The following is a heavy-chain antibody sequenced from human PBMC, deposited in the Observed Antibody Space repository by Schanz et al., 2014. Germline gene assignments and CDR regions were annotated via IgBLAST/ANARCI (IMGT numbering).Heavy chain of an antibody. CDR3: AKDRGGDYEVSYYYGMDV. J-gene: IGHJ6*02. Sequence: QVHLVESGGGVVQPGRSLRLSCAASGFTFSNYGMHWVRQAPGKGLEWVAVISYDGSDKFYADSVKGRFTISRDNSNNTLSLQMNSLRNEDTAVYYCAKDRGGDYEVSYYYGMDVWGQGTTVTVSS. CDR2: ISYDGSDK. CDR1: GFTFSNYG. V-gene: IGHV3-30*18. D-gene: IGHD4-17*01.